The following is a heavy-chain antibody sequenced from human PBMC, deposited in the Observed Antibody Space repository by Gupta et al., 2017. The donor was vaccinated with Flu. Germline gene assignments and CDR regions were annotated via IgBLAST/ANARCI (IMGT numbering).Heavy chain of an antibody. CDR1: GFTFIRYA. CDR3: ATHQFYFDY. Sequence: FGFTFIRYAMTWVRQAPGKGLEWVSGISAVGESTYYADSVKGRFTISRDNSKNTLYLQMNSLRAEDTAVYFCATHQFYFDYWGQGTLLTVSS. CDR2: ISAVGEST. V-gene: IGHV3-23*01. J-gene: IGHJ4*02.